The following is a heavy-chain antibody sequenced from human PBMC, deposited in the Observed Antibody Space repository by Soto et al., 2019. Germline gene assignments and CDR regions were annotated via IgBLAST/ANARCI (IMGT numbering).Heavy chain of an antibody. CDR2: ISYDGSNK. Sequence: GGSLRLSCAASGFTFSSYAMHWVRQAPGKGLEWVAVISYDGSNKYYADSVKGRFTISRDNSKSTLYLQMNSLRAEDTAVYYCARDRLTMVRGVRSYYYYYGMDVGGQGTTVTVSS. V-gene: IGHV3-30-3*01. D-gene: IGHD3-10*01. CDR3: ARDRLTMVRGVRSYYYYYGMDV. CDR1: GFTFSSYA. J-gene: IGHJ6*02.